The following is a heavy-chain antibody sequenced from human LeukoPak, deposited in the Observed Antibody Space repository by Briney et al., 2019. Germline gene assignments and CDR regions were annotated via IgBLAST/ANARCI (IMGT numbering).Heavy chain of an antibody. D-gene: IGHD6-19*01. V-gene: IGHV1-18*01. CDR2: ISAYNGNT. Sequence: ASVKVSCKASGYTFTSYGISWVRQAPGQGLEWMGWISAYNGNTNYAQKLQGRVTMTTDTSTSTAYMELRSLRSDDTAVYYCARVPLGYSSGWYRGDYWGQGTLVTVSS. CDR1: GYTFTSYG. J-gene: IGHJ4*02. CDR3: ARVPLGYSSGWYRGDY.